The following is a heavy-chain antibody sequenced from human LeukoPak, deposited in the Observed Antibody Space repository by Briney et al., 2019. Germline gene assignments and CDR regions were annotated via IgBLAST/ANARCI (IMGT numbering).Heavy chain of an antibody. CDR2: IYHSGST. Sequence: PSQTLSLTCAVSGGSISSSNWWSWVRQPPGKGLEWIGEIYHSGSTNYNPSLKSRVTISVDKSKNQFSLKLSSVTAADTAVYYCAREGIGASHRPFDYWGQGTLVTVSS. CDR1: GGSISSSNW. CDR3: AREGIGASHRPFDY. J-gene: IGHJ4*02. D-gene: IGHD2-15*01. V-gene: IGHV4-4*02.